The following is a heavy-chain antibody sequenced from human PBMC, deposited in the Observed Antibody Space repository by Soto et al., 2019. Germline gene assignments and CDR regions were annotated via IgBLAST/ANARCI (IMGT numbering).Heavy chain of an antibody. J-gene: IGHJ4*02. CDR2: ITVSNGKT. V-gene: IGHV1-18*04. Sequence: ASVKVSCKASGYTFTSFVIGWVRQAPGQGLEYMGWITVSNGKTNYAQKFQGRVTMTADTSTSTAYMELTNLISDDTAVYYCANLGSSGWYDPVADYWGQGPLVTVSS. CDR1: GYTFTSFV. D-gene: IGHD6-19*01. CDR3: ANLGSSGWYDPVADY.